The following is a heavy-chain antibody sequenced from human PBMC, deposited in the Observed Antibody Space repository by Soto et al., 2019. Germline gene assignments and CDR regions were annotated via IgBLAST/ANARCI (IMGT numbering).Heavy chain of an antibody. J-gene: IGHJ6*04. CDR2: ISGGGDGT. Sequence: PGGSLRLSCAASGFTFSTCAMSWVRQAPGKGLEWVSTISGGGDGTYYADSVKGRFTISRDNSKNTMYLQMDSLRAEDTAVYYCAKDRPTTSSSKMDVWGKGTTVTVSS. CDR1: GFTFSTCA. V-gene: IGHV3-23*01. D-gene: IGHD6-6*01. CDR3: AKDRPTTSSSKMDV.